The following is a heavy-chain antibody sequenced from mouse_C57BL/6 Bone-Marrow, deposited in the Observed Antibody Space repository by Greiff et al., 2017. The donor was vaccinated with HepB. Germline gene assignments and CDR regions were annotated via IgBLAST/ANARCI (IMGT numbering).Heavy chain of an antibody. CDR3: ASDPSY. Sequence: VQLQQPGAELVRPGTSVKLSCKASGYTFTSYWMHWVKQRPGQGLEWIGVIDPSDSYTNYNQKFKGKATLTVDTSSSTAYIQLSSLTSVDSAVYYCASDPSYWGQGTSLTVSS. CDR2: IDPSDSYT. J-gene: IGHJ2*02. V-gene: IGHV1-59*01. CDR1: GYTFTSYW.